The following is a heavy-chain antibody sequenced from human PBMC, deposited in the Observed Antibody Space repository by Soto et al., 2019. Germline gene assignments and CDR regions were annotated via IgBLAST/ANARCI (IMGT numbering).Heavy chain of an antibody. CDR3: PRSSGRFRSFDY. D-gene: IGHD1-26*01. CDR1: GFSLSTSGVG. J-gene: IGHJ4*02. V-gene: IGHV2-5*02. CDR2: IYWDDDK. Sequence: QITLKESGPTLVKPTQTLTLTCTLSGFSLSTSGVGVGWIRKPPGKALEWLALIYWDDDKRYSPSLKSRLTVTKDTTKNQSATKTTNMHPVDTATYHRPRSSGRFRSFDYWGQGTLVTVSS.